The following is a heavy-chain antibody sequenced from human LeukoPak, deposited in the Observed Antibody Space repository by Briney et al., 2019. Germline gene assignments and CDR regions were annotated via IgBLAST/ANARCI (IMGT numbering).Heavy chain of an antibody. Sequence: SETLSLTCTVSGYSISSGNYWGWIRQPPGKGLEWIGSIHHSGSTYYNPSLKSRVTISVDTSKNQFSLKLSSVTAADTAVYYCARVSVLDWYFDLWGRGTLVTVSS. CDR2: IHHSGST. CDR1: GYSISSGNY. CDR3: ARVSVLDWYFDL. D-gene: IGHD5/OR15-5a*01. V-gene: IGHV4-38-2*02. J-gene: IGHJ2*01.